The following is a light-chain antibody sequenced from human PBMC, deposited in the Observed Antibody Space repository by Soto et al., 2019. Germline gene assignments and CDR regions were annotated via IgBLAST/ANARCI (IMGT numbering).Light chain of an antibody. CDR3: ASFRSGTILV. Sequence: QSALTQPASVSGSAGQSVTISCTGPRSDIGDSNFISWYQHSPGKAPRLLIYEVNNRPSGVSGRFSGSKAGNTASLTISGLLDDDEADYFCASFRSGTILVFGSGTQLTVL. V-gene: IGLV2-14*01. CDR1: RSDIGDSNF. CDR2: EVN. J-gene: IGLJ6*01.